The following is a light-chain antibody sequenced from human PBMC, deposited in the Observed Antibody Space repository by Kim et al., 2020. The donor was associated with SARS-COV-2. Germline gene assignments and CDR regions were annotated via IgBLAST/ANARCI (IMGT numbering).Light chain of an antibody. CDR3: QQRTHWPWT. CDR2: DAS. CDR1: QSVGSS. J-gene: IGKJ1*01. V-gene: IGKV3-11*01. Sequence: LSPGEITSHSCTASQSVGSSLVWYQQKPGQAPRLLMYDASNRATGIPARFSGSGSGTEFTLTISSLEPEDFAVYYCQQRTHWPWTFGQGTKVDIK.